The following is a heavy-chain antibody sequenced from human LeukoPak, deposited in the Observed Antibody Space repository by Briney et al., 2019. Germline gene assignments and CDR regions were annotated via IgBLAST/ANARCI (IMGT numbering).Heavy chain of an antibody. CDR3: ARADYPDY. D-gene: IGHD4-11*01. J-gene: IGHJ4*02. Sequence: GGSLRLSCVASGFTFGSYAMTWVRQAPGKGLEWVSAISYSGGRTYYADSVEGRFTISRDNSKNTLYLQMSSLRAEDTAVYYCARADYPDYWGQGTLVTVSS. CDR2: ISYSGGRT. V-gene: IGHV3-23*01. CDR1: GFTFGSYA.